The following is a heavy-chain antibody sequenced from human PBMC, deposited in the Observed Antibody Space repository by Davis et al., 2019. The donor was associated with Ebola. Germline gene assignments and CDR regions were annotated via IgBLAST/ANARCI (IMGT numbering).Heavy chain of an antibody. Sequence: ASVKVSCKASGYTFTSYDVNWVRQATGQGLEWMGWMNPNSGNTGYAQKFQGRVTMTRNTSISTAYMELSSLRSEDTAVYYCARGGNLQWLVRYYYYGMDVWGQGTTVTVSS. CDR1: GYTFTSYD. J-gene: IGHJ6*02. V-gene: IGHV1-8*01. CDR2: MNPNSGNT. CDR3: ARGGNLQWLVRYYYYGMDV. D-gene: IGHD6-19*01.